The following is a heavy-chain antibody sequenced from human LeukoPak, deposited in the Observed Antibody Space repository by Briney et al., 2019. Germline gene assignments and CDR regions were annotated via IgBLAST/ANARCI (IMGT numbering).Heavy chain of an antibody. J-gene: IGHJ4*02. CDR3: ARDPYSGAYYGDH. Sequence: GGSLRLSCAASGFTFSNYWMHWVRQAPGKGLVWVSRIDSDGSTTSYADSVKGRFTISRDNAKNTLCLQVNSLRADDTAVYYCARDPYSGAYYGDHWGQGTLVTVSS. D-gene: IGHD3-3*01. CDR2: IDSDGSTT. CDR1: GFTFSNYW. V-gene: IGHV3-74*01.